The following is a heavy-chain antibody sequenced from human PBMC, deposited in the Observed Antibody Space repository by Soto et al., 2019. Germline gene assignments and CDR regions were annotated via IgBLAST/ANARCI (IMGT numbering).Heavy chain of an antibody. CDR1: GFTFTSSA. J-gene: IGHJ6*02. Sequence: SVKVSCKASGFTFTSSAVQWVRQARGQRLEWIGWIVVGSGNTNYAQKFQERVTITRDMSTSTAYMELSSLRSEDTAVYYCAADTQFLLWDPYYYYYGMDVWGQGTTVTVSS. D-gene: IGHD3-10*01. CDR3: AADTQFLLWDPYYYYYGMDV. V-gene: IGHV1-58*01. CDR2: IVVGSGNT.